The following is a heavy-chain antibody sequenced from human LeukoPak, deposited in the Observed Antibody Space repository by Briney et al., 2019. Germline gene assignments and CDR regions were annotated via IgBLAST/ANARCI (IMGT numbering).Heavy chain of an antibody. CDR1: GGSLSSYY. J-gene: IGHJ5*02. D-gene: IGHD2-2*01. CDR2: IYTSGST. CDR3: ARPGFEYQLPKSQPGLHPHQPKDYNWFDP. V-gene: IGHV4-4*09. Sequence: SETLSLTCTVSGGSLSSYYWSWIRQPPGKGLEWIGYIYTSGSTNYNPSLKSRVTISVDISKNQFSLKLSSVPAADTAVYYCARPGFEYQLPKSQPGLHPHQPKDYNWFDPWGQGTLVTVSS.